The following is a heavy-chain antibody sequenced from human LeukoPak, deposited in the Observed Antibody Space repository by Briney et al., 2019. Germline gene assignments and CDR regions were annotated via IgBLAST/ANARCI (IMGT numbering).Heavy chain of an antibody. CDR2: IYHSGRT. V-gene: IGHV4-38-2*02. Sequence: SETLSLTCTVSGYSISSGYYWGWIRQPPGKGLEWIGSIYHSGRTNYNPSLKSRVTISVDTSENQFSLKLSSVTAADTAVYYCARHGPPRAGWGRKYYYMDVWGKGTTVTISS. J-gene: IGHJ6*03. D-gene: IGHD3-16*01. CDR1: GYSISSGYY. CDR3: ARHGPPRAGWGRKYYYMDV.